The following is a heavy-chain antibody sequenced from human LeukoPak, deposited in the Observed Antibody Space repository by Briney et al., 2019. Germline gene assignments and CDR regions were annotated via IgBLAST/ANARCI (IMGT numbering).Heavy chain of an antibody. CDR3: ARMVAGPNWIDP. J-gene: IGHJ5*02. CDR1: GFSLSTSKMC. V-gene: IGHV2-70*11. CDR2: IDWDDDK. Sequence: SGPTLVNPTQTLTLTCTFSGFSLSTSKMCVSWIRQPPGKALEWLARIDWDDDKYYSTSLETRLTISKDTSKNQVVLTMTNMDPMDTATYYCARMVAGPNWIDPWGQGTLVTVSS. D-gene: IGHD6-19*01.